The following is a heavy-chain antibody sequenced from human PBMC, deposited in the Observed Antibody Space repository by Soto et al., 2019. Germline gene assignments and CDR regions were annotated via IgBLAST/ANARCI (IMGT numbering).Heavy chain of an antibody. CDR3: ARTTVVTGGRAAADY. D-gene: IGHD4-17*01. CDR1: GGTFSSYA. Sequence: QVQLVQSGAEVKKPGSSVKVYCTASGGTFSSYAISWVRQAPGQGLEWMGGIIPSFGTANYAQKFQGRVTITADESTSTAHMELSSLRSEDTAVYYCARTTVVTGGRAAADYWGQGTLVTVSS. V-gene: IGHV1-69*12. CDR2: IIPSFGTA. J-gene: IGHJ4*02.